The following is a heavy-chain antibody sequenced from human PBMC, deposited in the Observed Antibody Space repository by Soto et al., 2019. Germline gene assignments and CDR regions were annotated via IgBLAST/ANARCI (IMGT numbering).Heavy chain of an antibody. Sequence: GVSLRLSCAAPGFTFSSYAMGWVRQAPGKGLEWVSAISGSGGSTYYADSVKGRFTISRDNSKNTLYLQMNSLRAEDTAVYYCAKDQIVVVPAARSYYYYYGMDVWGQGTTVNVSS. CDR1: GFTFSSYA. V-gene: IGHV3-23*01. CDR3: AKDQIVVVPAARSYYYYYGMDV. J-gene: IGHJ6*02. CDR2: ISGSGGST. D-gene: IGHD2-2*01.